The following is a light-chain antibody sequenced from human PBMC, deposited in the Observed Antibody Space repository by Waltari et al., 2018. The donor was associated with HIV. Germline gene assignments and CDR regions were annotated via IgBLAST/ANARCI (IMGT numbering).Light chain of an antibody. CDR3: QSYDSSLTGSV. V-gene: IGLV1-40*01. CDR1: SSNIGAGYD. J-gene: IGLJ2*01. CDR2: GNN. Sequence: QSVLTQPPSVSGAPGPRVTISCTRSSSNIGAGYDVHWYQQVPGTAPKLLIYGNNNRPSGVPDRFSASKSGASPSLAITGLQAEDEADYYCQSYDSSLTGSVFGGGTKLTVL.